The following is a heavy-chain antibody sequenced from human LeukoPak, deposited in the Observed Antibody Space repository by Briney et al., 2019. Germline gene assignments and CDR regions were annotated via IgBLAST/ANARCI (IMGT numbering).Heavy chain of an antibody. D-gene: IGHD6-13*01. J-gene: IGHJ4*02. Sequence: GGSLRLSCASSGFTFSSYAMSWVRQAPGKGLEWVSAISGSDGSTYYADSVKGRFTISRDNSKNTLYLQMNSLRAEDTAVYYCAKYSSSWYVAAFDYWAREPWSPSPQ. CDR1: GFTFSSYA. V-gene: IGHV3-23*01. CDR3: AKYSSSWYVAAFDY. CDR2: ISGSDGST.